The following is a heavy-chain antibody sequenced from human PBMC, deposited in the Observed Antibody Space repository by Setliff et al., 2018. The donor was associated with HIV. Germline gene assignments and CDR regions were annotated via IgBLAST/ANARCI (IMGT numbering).Heavy chain of an antibody. D-gene: IGHD6-13*01. CDR2: INLRGST. J-gene: IGHJ4*02. CDR3: ARETPSSSWFYFDF. Sequence: NPSETLSLTCAVYGGSFSDYYWTWIRQSPGKGLEWIGEINLRGSTNYNPSLKSRVTVSVDTSKNQFSLKLGSVTAADTAVYYCARETPSSSWFYFDFWGQGTLVTVSS. CDR1: GGSFSDYY. V-gene: IGHV4-34*01.